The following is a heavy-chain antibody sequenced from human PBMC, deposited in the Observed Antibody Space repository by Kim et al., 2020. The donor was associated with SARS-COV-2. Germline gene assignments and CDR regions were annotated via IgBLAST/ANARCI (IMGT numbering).Heavy chain of an antibody. CDR1: GASIRSSSDY. D-gene: IGHD6-13*01. CDR2: IYYSGST. V-gene: IGHV4-39*01. J-gene: IGHJ4*02. Sequence: SETLSLSCTVSGASIRSSSDYWGWIRQPPGKGLEWIGNIYYSGSTYYNPSLKSRVTMSVDTSKNQFSLKLSSVTAADTAVYYCARRGPDSRWYLDYFDYWGQGTLVTVSA. CDR3: ARRGPDSRWYLDYFDY.